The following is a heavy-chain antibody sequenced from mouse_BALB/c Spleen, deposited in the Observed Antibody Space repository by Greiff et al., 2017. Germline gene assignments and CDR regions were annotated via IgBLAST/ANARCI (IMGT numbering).Heavy chain of an antibody. J-gene: IGHJ3*01. D-gene: IGHD2-14*01. Sequence: QVQLQQPGAELVKPGASVKLSCKASGYTFTSYWMHWVKQRPGQGLEWIGEINPSNGRTNYNEKFKSKATLTVDKSSSTAYMQLSSLTSEDSAVYYCAYRYDRGTWFAYGGQGTLVTVSA. CDR3: AYRYDRGTWFAY. V-gene: IGHV1S81*02. CDR1: GYTFTSYW. CDR2: INPSNGRT.